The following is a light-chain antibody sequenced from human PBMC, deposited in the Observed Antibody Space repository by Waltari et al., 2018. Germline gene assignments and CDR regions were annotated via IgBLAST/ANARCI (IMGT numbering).Light chain of an antibody. CDR1: QGVGKY. Sequence: EIVLTQSPGTLSLSPGERATLSCRASQGVGKYLAWYQQRPGQAPRLLLYHTSIRATGIPDRFSGRGDGTDFSLTISRLGPEDFAVYYCQKYDFLPATFGQGTTVEIK. J-gene: IGKJ1*01. CDR2: HTS. CDR3: QKYDFLPAT. V-gene: IGKV3-20*01.